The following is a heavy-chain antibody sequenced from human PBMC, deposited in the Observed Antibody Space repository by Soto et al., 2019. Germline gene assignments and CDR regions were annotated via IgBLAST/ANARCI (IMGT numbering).Heavy chain of an antibody. CDR3: AKMNDRSEYFQH. V-gene: IGHV3-23*01. Sequence: EVQLLESGGGLVQPGGSLRLSCAASGFTFRSYAMSWVRQAQGKGLEWVSAISGSGGSTYYADSVKGRFTISRDNSKNTLYLQINSLRADDTAVYYCAKMNDRSEYFQHWGQGTLVTVSS. J-gene: IGHJ1*01. CDR1: GFTFRSYA. CDR2: ISGSGGST. D-gene: IGHD2-15*01.